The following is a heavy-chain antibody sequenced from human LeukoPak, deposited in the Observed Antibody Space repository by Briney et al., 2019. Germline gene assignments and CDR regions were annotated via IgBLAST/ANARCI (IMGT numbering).Heavy chain of an antibody. CDR2: IYSGNRT. J-gene: IGHJ3*02. V-gene: IGHV3-66*01. Sequence: GGSLRLSCAASGFTVSNNYMTWVRQAPGKGLEWVSVIYSGNRTKYADSVKGRFIISRDNSKNTLLFQMNSLRGEDTAVYYCARGGLNYADASDIWGQGTMVTVSS. CDR1: GFTVSNNY. CDR3: ARGGLNYADASDI. D-gene: IGHD4-11*01.